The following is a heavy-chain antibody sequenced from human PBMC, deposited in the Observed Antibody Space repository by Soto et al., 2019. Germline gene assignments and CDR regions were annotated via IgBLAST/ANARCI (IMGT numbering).Heavy chain of an antibody. CDR2: IVVGSGNT. Sequence: SLKVSCKASGFTFTKSAVQWVRQARGQRLERIGCIVVGSGNTNYAQKFQERVTITRDMSTNTAYMELSSLRSEDTALYYCATDKGDSYGYGNYWGQGTLVTVSS. D-gene: IGHD5-18*01. CDR1: GFTFTKSA. J-gene: IGHJ4*02. CDR3: ATDKGDSYGYGNY. V-gene: IGHV1-58*01.